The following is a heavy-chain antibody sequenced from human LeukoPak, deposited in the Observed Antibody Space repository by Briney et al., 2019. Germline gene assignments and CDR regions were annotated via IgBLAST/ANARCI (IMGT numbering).Heavy chain of an antibody. Sequence: SQTLSLTCAVSGDTVSNNNYAWNWIRQSPSRGLEWLGRTYYRSQWHNDYARSVMSRVSVDPDTSKNQFSLHLSSVTPDDTAVYYCAGGYAFDVWGQGTMVTVSS. V-gene: IGHV6-1*01. CDR3: AGGYAFDV. CDR2: TYYRSQWHN. CDR1: GDTVSNNNYA. J-gene: IGHJ3*01.